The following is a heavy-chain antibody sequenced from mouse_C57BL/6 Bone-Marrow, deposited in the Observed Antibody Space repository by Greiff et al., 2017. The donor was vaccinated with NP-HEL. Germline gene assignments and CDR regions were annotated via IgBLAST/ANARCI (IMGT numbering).Heavy chain of an antibody. V-gene: IGHV1-80*01. CDR3: EREGATEPYAMDY. Sequence: LVESGAELVKPGASVKISCKASGYAFSSYWMNWVKQRPGKGLEWIGQIYPGDGDTNYNGKFKGKATLTADKSSSTAYMQLSSLTSEDSAVYFGEREGATEPYAMDYWGQGTSVTVSS. CDR2: IYPGDGDT. CDR1: GYAFSSYW. J-gene: IGHJ4*01.